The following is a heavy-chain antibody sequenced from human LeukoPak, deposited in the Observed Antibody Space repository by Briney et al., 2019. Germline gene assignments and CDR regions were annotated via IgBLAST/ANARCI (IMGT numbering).Heavy chain of an antibody. CDR3: AKDPGPNWGSDWFDP. D-gene: IGHD7-27*01. Sequence: GRSLRLSCAASGFTFSSYAISWVRQAPGKGLEWVSAINGGGSKTYYADFAKGRFTISRDNAKNTVYMQMNSLRAEDTALYYCAKDPGPNWGSDWFDPWGQGTLVTVSS. CDR2: INGGGSKT. J-gene: IGHJ5*02. CDR1: GFTFSSYA. V-gene: IGHV3-23*01.